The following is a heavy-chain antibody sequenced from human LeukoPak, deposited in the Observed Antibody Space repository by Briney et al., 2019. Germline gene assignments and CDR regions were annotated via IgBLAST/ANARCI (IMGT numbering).Heavy chain of an antibody. Sequence: SETLSLTCTVSGGSISSSSYYWGWIRQPPGKGLEWIGSIYYSGSTYYNPSLKSRDTISVDTSKNQFSLKLSSVTAADTAVYYCARNTLRYFDWASFDYWGQGTLVTVSS. V-gene: IGHV4-39*01. J-gene: IGHJ4*02. CDR3: ARNTLRYFDWASFDY. D-gene: IGHD3-9*01. CDR1: GGSISSSSYY. CDR2: IYYSGST.